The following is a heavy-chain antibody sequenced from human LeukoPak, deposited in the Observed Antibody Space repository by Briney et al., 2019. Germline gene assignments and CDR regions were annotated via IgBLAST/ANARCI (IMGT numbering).Heavy chain of an antibody. CDR3: ARVFGSYCSSTSCYGDYYYYYMDV. J-gene: IGHJ6*03. V-gene: IGHV1-69*13. CDR2: IIPIFGTA. Sequence: SVKVSCKASGGTFSSYAISWVRQAPGQGLEWMGGIIPIFGTANYAQKFQGSVTITADESTSTAHMELSSLRSEDTAVYYCARVFGSYCSSTSCYGDYYYYYMDVWGKGTTVTVSS. D-gene: IGHD2-2*01. CDR1: GGTFSSYA.